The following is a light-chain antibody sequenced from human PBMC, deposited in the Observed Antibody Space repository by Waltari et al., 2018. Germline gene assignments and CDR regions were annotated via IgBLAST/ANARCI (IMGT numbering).Light chain of an antibody. V-gene: IGKV3-15*01. CDR2: ASS. CDR1: ESVKSD. CDR3: QQYNKWPPT. Sequence: EVLLTQSPVTLSVSPGEPATLSCRASESVKSDLAWYYQKPGQAPRLLMYASSARATGVPVRFTGSGFDTDFTLTISSLQSEDLGIYHCQQYNKWPPTFGGGTKVEIK. J-gene: IGKJ4*01.